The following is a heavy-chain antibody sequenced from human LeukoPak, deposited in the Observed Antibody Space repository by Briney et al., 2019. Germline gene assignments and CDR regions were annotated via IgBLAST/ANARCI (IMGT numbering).Heavy chain of an antibody. Sequence: SSETLSLTCTVSGGSISSGDYYWSWIRQRPGEGLEWIGYVSYSGSTYYNPSLKSRVTISVDTSKNHFTLNLSSVTAADTAVYYCARLGYCSGGSCYGRYEVDWFDPWGQGTLVTVSS. D-gene: IGHD2-15*01. V-gene: IGHV4-31*03. CDR1: GGSISSGDYY. CDR2: VSYSGST. J-gene: IGHJ5*02. CDR3: ARLGYCSGGSCYGRYEVDWFDP.